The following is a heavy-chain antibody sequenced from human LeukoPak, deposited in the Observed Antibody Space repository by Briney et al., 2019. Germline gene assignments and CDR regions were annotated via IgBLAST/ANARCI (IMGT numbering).Heavy chain of an antibody. J-gene: IGHJ3*02. CDR2: ISSGSSYI. CDR1: GFTFSSYT. CDR3: AKDLSLLWFGAKRSAFDI. D-gene: IGHD3-10*01. V-gene: IGHV3-21*01. Sequence: PGGSLRLSCAASGFTFSSYTMNWVRQAPGKGLEWVSIISSGSSYIHYADSVKGRFTISRDNAKNSLYLQMNSLRAEDTAVYYCAKDLSLLWFGAKRSAFDIWGQGTMVTVSS.